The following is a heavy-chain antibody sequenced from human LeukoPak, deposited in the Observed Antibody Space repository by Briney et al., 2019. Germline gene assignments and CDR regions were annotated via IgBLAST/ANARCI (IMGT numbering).Heavy chain of an antibody. CDR1: GYTFTSYY. Sequence: ASVKVPCKASGYTFTSYYMHWVRQAPGQGLEWMGIINPSGGSTSYAQKFQGRVTMTRDTSTSTVYMELSSLRSEDTAVYYCARDLINLLWFGEWNLDYWGQGTLVTVSS. V-gene: IGHV1-46*01. CDR2: INPSGGST. CDR3: ARDLINLLWFGEWNLDY. D-gene: IGHD3-10*01. J-gene: IGHJ4*02.